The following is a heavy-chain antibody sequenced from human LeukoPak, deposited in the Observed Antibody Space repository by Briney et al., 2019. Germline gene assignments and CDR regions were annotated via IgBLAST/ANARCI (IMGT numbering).Heavy chain of an antibody. V-gene: IGHV3-48*03. CDR1: GFTFSSYE. CDR2: ISSSGSTI. Sequence: GGSLRLSCAASGFTFSSYEMNWVRQAPGKGLEWVSSISSSGSTIYYADSVKGRFTISRDNAKNSLYLQMNSLRAEDTAVYYCARDRRGGYGGNSNYYYGMDVWGQGTTVTVSS. J-gene: IGHJ6*02. D-gene: IGHD4-23*01. CDR3: ARDRRGGYGGNSNYYYGMDV.